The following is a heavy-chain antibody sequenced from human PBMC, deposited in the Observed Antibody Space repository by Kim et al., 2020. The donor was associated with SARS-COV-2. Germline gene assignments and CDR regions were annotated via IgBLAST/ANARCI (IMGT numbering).Heavy chain of an antibody. CDR1: GFTFSSYG. Sequence: GGSLRLSCAASGFTFSSYGMHWVRQAPGKGLEWVAVISYDGSNKYYADSVKGRFTISRDNSKNTLYLQMNSLRAEDTAVYYCAKSAAGVINDAFDIWGQGTMVTVSS. CDR2: ISYDGSNK. J-gene: IGHJ3*02. V-gene: IGHV3-30*18. D-gene: IGHD3-16*02. CDR3: AKSAAGVINDAFDI.